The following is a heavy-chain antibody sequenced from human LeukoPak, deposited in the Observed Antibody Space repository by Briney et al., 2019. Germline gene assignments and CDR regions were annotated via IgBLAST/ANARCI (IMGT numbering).Heavy chain of an antibody. CDR3: ARDRGKLRYLDL. D-gene: IGHD3-9*01. V-gene: IGHV3-30*15. Sequence: GGSLRLSCVASGFAFNTQAMHWVRQAPGKGLEWLAVMSLGGSSIYYADSVRGRFTISRDNSKNTLFLQMSSLRVEDTAVYYCARDRGKLRYLDLWGQGTLLTVSS. CDR2: MSLGGSSI. CDR1: GFAFNTQA. J-gene: IGHJ4*02.